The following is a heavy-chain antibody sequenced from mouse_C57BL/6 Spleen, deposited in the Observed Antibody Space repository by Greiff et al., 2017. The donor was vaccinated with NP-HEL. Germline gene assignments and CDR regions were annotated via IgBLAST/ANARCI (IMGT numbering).Heavy chain of an antibody. CDR2: ISSGSSTI. D-gene: IGHD1-1*01. J-gene: IGHJ4*01. CDR1: GFTFSDYG. Sequence: EVKLVESGGGLVKPGGSLKLSCAASGFTFSDYGMHWVRQAPEKGLEWVAYISSGSSTIYYADTVKGRFTISRDNAKNTLFLQMTSLRSEDTAMYYCARRSYYGSSYHYAMDYWGQGTSVTVSS. V-gene: IGHV5-17*01. CDR3: ARRSYYGSSYHYAMDY.